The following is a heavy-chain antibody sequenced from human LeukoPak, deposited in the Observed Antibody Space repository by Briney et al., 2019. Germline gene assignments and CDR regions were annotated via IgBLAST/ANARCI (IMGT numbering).Heavy chain of an antibody. CDR1: GFTLSSYG. Sequence: GGSLRLSCAASGFTLSSYGMHWVRQFPGKGLEWVAFIRKDGNNENYADSVKGRFTISRDNSKNTLYLQMNSLQTEDTAVYYCAKDRGDYPPYFDYWGQGTLVTVSS. V-gene: IGHV3-30*02. CDR2: IRKDGNNE. CDR3: AKDRGDYPPYFDY. J-gene: IGHJ4*02. D-gene: IGHD2-21*02.